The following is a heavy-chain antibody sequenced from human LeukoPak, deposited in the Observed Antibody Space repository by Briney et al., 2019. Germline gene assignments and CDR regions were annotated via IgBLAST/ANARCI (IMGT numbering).Heavy chain of an antibody. CDR1: GGSISSYY. Sequence: SETLSLTCTVSGGSISSYYWSWIRQSPGKGLEWIGYIYYSGSTNYNPSLKSRVTISVDTSKNQFSLKLSSVTAADTAVYYCARAPPTGTHANFDYWGQGTLVTASS. CDR3: ARAPPTGTHANFDY. V-gene: IGHV4-59*01. J-gene: IGHJ4*02. D-gene: IGHD1-1*01. CDR2: IYYSGST.